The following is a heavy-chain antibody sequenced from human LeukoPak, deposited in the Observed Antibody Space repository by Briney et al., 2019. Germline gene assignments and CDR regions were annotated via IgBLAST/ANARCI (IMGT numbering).Heavy chain of an antibody. Sequence: GDSLNISCKASGYNFINDWIGWVRQMPGKGLEWMGIIYPGDSDTRYSPSFQGRVTISADKAISTAYLQWSSLEASDTAMYYCGRRMGIESVRDVFDIWGQGTMVTVSS. CDR3: GRRMGIESVRDVFDI. D-gene: IGHD7-27*01. V-gene: IGHV5-51*01. J-gene: IGHJ3*02. CDR2: IYPGDSDT. CDR1: GYNFINDW.